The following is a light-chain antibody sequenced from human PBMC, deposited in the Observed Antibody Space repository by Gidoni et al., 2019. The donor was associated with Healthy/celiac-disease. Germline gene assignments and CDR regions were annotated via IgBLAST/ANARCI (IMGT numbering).Light chain of an antibody. CDR3: QQRSNWPPFT. V-gene: IGKV3-11*01. CDR1: PSVSSY. CDR2: AAS. Sequence: EIVLTQSPATLSLSPGERATLSCTASPSVSSYLAWYQQKPGQAPRLLIDAASTRATGIPDRFSGSGSGTDFTLTISSLEPEDFAVYYCQQRSNWPPFTFGPGTKVEIK. J-gene: IGKJ3*01.